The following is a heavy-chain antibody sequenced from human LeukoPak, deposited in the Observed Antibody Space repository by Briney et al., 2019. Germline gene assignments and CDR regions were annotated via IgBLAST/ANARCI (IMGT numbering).Heavy chain of an antibody. Sequence: ASETLSLTSTVSGGSISSYYWSWIRQPAGKGLEWIGRIYTSGSTNYNPSLKSRVTMSVDTSKNQFSLKLSSVTAADTAVYYCARVEQQRYNNWFDPWGQGTLVTVSS. D-gene: IGHD6-13*01. CDR1: GGSISSYY. CDR3: ARVEQQRYNNWFDP. CDR2: IYTSGST. V-gene: IGHV4-4*07. J-gene: IGHJ5*02.